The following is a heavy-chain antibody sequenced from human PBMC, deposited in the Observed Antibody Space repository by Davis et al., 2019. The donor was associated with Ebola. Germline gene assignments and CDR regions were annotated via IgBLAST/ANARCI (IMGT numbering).Heavy chain of an antibody. V-gene: IGHV3-11*01. CDR2: ISSRPSTI. D-gene: IGHD1-1*01. Sequence: GGSLRLSCAASGFTFSDYYMSWIRQAPGKGLEWISYISSRPSTIYYADSVRGRFTISRDNAKNSLYLQMNSLRAEDTAVYYCATARDDNNYFDFGGQGTLVTVSP. CDR3: ATARDDNNYFDF. J-gene: IGHJ5*01. CDR1: GFTFSDYY.